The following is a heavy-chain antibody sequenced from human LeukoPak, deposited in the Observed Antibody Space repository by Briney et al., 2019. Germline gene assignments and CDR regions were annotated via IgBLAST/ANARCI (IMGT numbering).Heavy chain of an antibody. CDR3: AGDYDILTGYYHDAFDI. J-gene: IGHJ3*02. Sequence: SVKVSCKASGGTFSSYAISWVRQAPGRGLEWMGRIIPIFGTANYAQKFQGRVTITTDESTSTAYMELSGLRSEDTAVYYCAGDYDILTGYYHDAFDIWGQGTMVTVSS. CDR1: GGTFSSYA. CDR2: IIPIFGTA. D-gene: IGHD3-9*01. V-gene: IGHV1-69*05.